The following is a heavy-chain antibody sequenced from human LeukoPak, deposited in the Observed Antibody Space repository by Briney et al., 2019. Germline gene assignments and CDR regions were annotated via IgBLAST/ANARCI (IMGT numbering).Heavy chain of an antibody. CDR1: GDSVSSTNAA. CDR2: TYYRSKWYS. V-gene: IGHV6-1*01. CDR3: ARTKGHLGL. D-gene: IGHD2-8*01. J-gene: IGHJ2*01. Sequence: SQTLSLTCAISGDSVSSTNAAWNWIRQSPSRGLEWLGRTYYRSKWYSEYARSVKSRITINPDTSKNQFSLQLNSVTPEDAAVYYCARTKGHLGLWGRGTLVTVSS.